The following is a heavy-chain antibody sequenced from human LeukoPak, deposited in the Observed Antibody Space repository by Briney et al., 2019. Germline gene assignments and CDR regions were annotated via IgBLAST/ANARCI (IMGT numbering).Heavy chain of an antibody. D-gene: IGHD1-1*01. CDR2: IIPIFGTA. Sequence: GASVKVSCKASGGTFSSYAISWVRQAPGQGLEWMGGIIPIFGTANYAQKFQGRVTITADESTSTAYMELSSLRSEDTAVYCCATDPKPTRYYYYYYGMDVWGQGTTVTVSS. CDR3: ATDPKPTRYYYYYYGMDV. CDR1: GGTFSSYA. J-gene: IGHJ6*02. V-gene: IGHV1-69*01.